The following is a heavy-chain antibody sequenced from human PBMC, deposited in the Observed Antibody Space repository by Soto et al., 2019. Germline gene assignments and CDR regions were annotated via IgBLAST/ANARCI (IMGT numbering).Heavy chain of an antibody. CDR1: GFTFSRYS. Sequence: EVQLVESGGGLVKPGGSLRLSCAASGFTFSRYSMNWVRQAPGKGLEWVSSISSSSSYIYYADSVKGRFTISRDNAKNSLYLQMNSLRAEDTAVYYCARDTGALTYYYDSSGGYYGMDVWGQGTTVTVSS. J-gene: IGHJ6*02. CDR2: ISSSSSYI. V-gene: IGHV3-21*01. CDR3: ARDTGALTYYYDSSGGYYGMDV. D-gene: IGHD3-22*01.